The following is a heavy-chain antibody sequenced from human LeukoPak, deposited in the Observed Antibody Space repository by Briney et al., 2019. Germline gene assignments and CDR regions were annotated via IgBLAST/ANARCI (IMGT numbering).Heavy chain of an antibody. Sequence: ASVTVSCKASGYTFTSYYMHWVRQAPGQGLEWMGIINPSGGSTSYAQKFQGRVTMTRDTSTSTVYMELSSLRSEDTAVYYCARSRVREPFDYWGQGTLVTVSS. V-gene: IGHV1-46*01. CDR1: GYTFTSYY. CDR3: ARSRVREPFDY. D-gene: IGHD4-17*01. J-gene: IGHJ4*02. CDR2: INPSGGST.